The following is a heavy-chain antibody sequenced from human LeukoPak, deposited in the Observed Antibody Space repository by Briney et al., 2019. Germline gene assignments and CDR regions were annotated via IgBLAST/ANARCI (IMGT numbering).Heavy chain of an antibody. V-gene: IGHV3-9*01. D-gene: IGHD6-19*01. J-gene: IGHJ4*02. CDR2: ISWNSGSI. Sequence: GGSLRLSCAASGFTFDDYAMHWVRQAPGKGLEWVSGISWNSGSIGYADSVKGRFTISRDNAKNSLYLQMNSLRAEDTALYYCAKDRIAVAGGFDYWGQGTLVTVSS. CDR1: GFTFDDYA. CDR3: AKDRIAVAGGFDY.